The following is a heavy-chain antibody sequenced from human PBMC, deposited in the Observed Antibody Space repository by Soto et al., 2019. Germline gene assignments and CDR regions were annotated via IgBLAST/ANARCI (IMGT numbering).Heavy chain of an antibody. CDR2: IYHTGST. CDR1: GGSISSSNR. D-gene: IGHD3-10*01. J-gene: IGHJ5*02. V-gene: IGHV4-4*02. CDR3: AKNGDYYGSGSYVNNWFDP. Sequence: SETLSLTCAVSGGSISSSNRWSWVRQPPGKGLEWIGEIYHTGSTNYNPSLKSRVTISVDKSKNQFSLKLSSVTAADTAGYYCAKNGDYYGSGSYVNNWFDPWGQGTLVTVSS.